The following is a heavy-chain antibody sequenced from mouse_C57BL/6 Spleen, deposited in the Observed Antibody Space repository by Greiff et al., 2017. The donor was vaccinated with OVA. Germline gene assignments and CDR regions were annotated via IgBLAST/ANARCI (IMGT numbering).Heavy chain of an antibody. CDR3: ERSGCCAMDD. J-gene: IGHJ4*01. CDR1: GYAFTNYL. V-gene: IGHV1-54*01. Sequence: VQLQQSGAELVRPGTSVKVSCKASGYAFTNYLIEWVKQRPGQGLEWIGVINPGSGGTNYNEKFKGKATLTADKSSSTAYMQLSSLTSEDSAVYFGERSGCCAMDDWGQGTSVTVSS. D-gene: IGHD3-1*01. CDR2: INPGSGGT.